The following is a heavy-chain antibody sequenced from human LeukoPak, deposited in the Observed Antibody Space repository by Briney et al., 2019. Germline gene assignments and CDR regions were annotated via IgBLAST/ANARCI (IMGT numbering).Heavy chain of an antibody. V-gene: IGHV4-59*01. J-gene: IGHJ6*03. CDR2: IYYSGST. Sequence: SETLSLTCTVSGGSISSYYWSWIWQPPGKGLEWIGYIYYSGSTNYNPSLKSRVTISVDTSKNQFSLKLSSVTAADTAVYYCARGGASSSWYAQNYYYMDVWGKGTTVTISS. D-gene: IGHD6-13*01. CDR3: ARGGASSSWYAQNYYYMDV. CDR1: GGSISSYY.